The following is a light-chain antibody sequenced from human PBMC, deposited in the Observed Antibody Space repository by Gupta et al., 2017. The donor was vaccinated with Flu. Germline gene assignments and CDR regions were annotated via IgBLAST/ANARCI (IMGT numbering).Light chain of an antibody. CDR3: QQSYSTPYT. J-gene: IGKJ2*01. CDR2: AAS. Sequence: PLTSSPSSLSASVGDRVTITCRASQSISSYLNWYQQKPGKAPKLLSYAASSLQSGVPSRFSGSGSGTDFTLTISSLQPEDFATYYCQQSYSTPYTFGQGTKLEIK. CDR1: QSISSY. V-gene: IGKV1-39*01.